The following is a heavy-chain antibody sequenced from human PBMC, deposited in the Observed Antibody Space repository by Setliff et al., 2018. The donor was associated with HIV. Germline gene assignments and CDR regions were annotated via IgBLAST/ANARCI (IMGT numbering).Heavy chain of an antibody. CDR2: INTKTGNP. CDR1: GYNVTVSA. Sequence: ASVKVSCKASGYNVTVSAFNWVRQAPGQALEWLGWINTKTGNPTYAQGLTGQFVFSLDTSISTAYLQISSLKAEDTAVYYCARDQRLFYFDSWGQGTLVTVSS. CDR3: ARDQRLFYFDS. V-gene: IGHV7-4-1*02. J-gene: IGHJ4*02.